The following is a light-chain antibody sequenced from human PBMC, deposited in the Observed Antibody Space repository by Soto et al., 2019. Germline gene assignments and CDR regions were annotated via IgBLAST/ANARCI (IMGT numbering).Light chain of an antibody. Sequence: DIQMTQSPSTLSASVGDRVTITCRASESMRNCLAWYQQKPGKAPKLLISGASSLQSGVPSRFSGSASGTEFTLTISSLQPDDIATYYCQQCHRYLTFGQGTKVEMK. J-gene: IGKJ1*01. CDR2: GAS. CDR1: ESMRNC. CDR3: QQCHRYLT. V-gene: IGKV1-5*01.